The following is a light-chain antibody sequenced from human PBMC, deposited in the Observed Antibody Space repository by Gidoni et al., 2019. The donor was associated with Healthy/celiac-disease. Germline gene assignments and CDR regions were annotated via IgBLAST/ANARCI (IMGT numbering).Light chain of an antibody. J-gene: IGKJ1*01. Sequence: DIVMTQPPASLALSLGERATINCKSSQSVLYSSNNKNYLAWYQQKPGQPPKLLIYWASTRESGVPDRFSGSGSGTDFTLTISSLQAEDVAVYYCQQYYSTPPTFGQGTKVEIK. CDR3: QQYYSTPPT. V-gene: IGKV4-1*01. CDR1: QSVLYSSNNKNY. CDR2: WAS.